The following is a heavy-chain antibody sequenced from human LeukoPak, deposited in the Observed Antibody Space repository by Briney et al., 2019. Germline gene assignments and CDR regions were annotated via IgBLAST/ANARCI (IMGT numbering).Heavy chain of an antibody. Sequence: GGSLRLSCAASGFTFSNYAMTWVRQAPGKGLEWISTISGDSVYYADSVKGRFTISRDNSKNTLFLQMNNLRAEDTAIYYCAKDSYSHNGIFDALDIWGQGTMVTVSS. J-gene: IGHJ3*02. D-gene: IGHD2-8*01. V-gene: IGHV3-23*01. CDR2: ISGDSV. CDR3: AKDSYSHNGIFDALDI. CDR1: GFTFSNYA.